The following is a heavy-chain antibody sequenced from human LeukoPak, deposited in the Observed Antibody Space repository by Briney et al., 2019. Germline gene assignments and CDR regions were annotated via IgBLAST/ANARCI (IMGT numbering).Heavy chain of an antibody. Sequence: PSQTLSPTCPVYGGSFSGYSWSWIRQPPGKGLEWIGEINDRVSLNCNPALKNRVTLSVDASKNQFSLRLSSVAAADTAVYYCARRLVDSGASQVSDDWGQGTLVTVSS. J-gene: IGHJ4*02. CDR3: ARRLVDSGASQVSDD. CDR2: INDRVSL. CDR1: GGSFSGYS. D-gene: IGHD2-15*01. V-gene: IGHV4-34*01.